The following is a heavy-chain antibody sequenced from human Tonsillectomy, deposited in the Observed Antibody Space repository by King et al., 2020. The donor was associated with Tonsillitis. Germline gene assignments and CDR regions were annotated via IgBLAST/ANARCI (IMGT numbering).Heavy chain of an antibody. CDR2: IRGVGVTT. Sequence: VQLVESGGGVVQPGGSLRLSCATSGFTFAVSDMHWVRQPPGKGLEWVSLIRGVGVTTFYADSVKGRFTISRDNTRNSLYLQMNSLKADDTALYYCTRDYMGSYLAWGQGTLVTVSS. V-gene: IGHV3-43D*03. D-gene: IGHD3-10*01. J-gene: IGHJ5*02. CDR1: GFTFAVSD. CDR3: TRDYMGSYLA.